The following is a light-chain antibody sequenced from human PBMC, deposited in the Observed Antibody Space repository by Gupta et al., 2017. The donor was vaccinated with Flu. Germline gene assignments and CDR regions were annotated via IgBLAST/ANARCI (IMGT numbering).Light chain of an antibody. J-gene: IGLJ3*02. CDR3: ATWNSSLSSWV. Sequence: QSVLTQPPSVSAAPGQKVTISCSGSSTNIGNNYVSWYRQLPGAAPKLLMYNKYKRPSGIPDRISGAKSGTSATLAITELQTGDEADYYCATWNSSLSSWVFGGGTKLTVL. V-gene: IGLV1-51*01. CDR1: STNIGNNY. CDR2: NKY.